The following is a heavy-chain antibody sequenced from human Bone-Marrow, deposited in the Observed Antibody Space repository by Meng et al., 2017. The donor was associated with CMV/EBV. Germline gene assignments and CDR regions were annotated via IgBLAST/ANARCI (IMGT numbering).Heavy chain of an antibody. CDR2: IYSGGST. Sequence: GESLKISCAASGFTVSSNYMSWVRQAPGKGLEWVSVIYSGGSTYYADSVKGRFTISRDNAKNSLYLQMNSLRAEDTAVYYCARDFGPYYYDSSGYLPDWGQGTMVTVSS. J-gene: IGHJ3*01. D-gene: IGHD3-22*01. CDR1: GFTVSSNY. V-gene: IGHV3-53*01. CDR3: ARDFGPYYYDSSGYLPD.